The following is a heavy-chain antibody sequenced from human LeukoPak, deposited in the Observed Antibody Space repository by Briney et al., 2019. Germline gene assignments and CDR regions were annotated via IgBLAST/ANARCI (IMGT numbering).Heavy chain of an antibody. CDR3: ARGSSDHYDTSGYRR. CDR1: GYTFTSYA. D-gene: IGHD3-22*01. V-gene: IGHV1-2*02. J-gene: IGHJ4*02. CDR2: INPNSGGT. Sequence: GASVKVSCKASGYTFTSYAMNWVRQAPGQGLEYMGWINPNSGGTNSAQKFQGRVTMTRDTSISTAYMELSRLKSDDTAVYYCARGSSDHYDTSGYRRWGQGTLVTVSS.